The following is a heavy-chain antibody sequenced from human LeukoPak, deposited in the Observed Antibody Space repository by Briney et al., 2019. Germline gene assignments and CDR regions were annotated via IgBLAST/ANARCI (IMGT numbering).Heavy chain of an antibody. J-gene: IGHJ4*02. Sequence: GGSLRLSCAASGFTFSTYWLMWLRRARGKGVEWVASIMQDGIQKYFVDSVKGRLTISRDNAKNSLYLQMNSLRAEDTAVYYCARYFNSNGYSSLRGDYWGRGTLVTVSS. D-gene: IGHD3-22*01. CDR3: ARYFNSNGYSSLRGDY. V-gene: IGHV3-7*01. CDR1: GFTFSTYW. CDR2: IMQDGIQK.